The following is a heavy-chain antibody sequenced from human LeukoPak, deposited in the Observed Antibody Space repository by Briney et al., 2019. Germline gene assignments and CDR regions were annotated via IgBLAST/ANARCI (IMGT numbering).Heavy chain of an antibody. Sequence: SETLSLTCTVSGGSISSYYWSWIRQPPGKGLEWIGYIYYSGSTNYNPSLKSRVTISVDTSKNQFSLKLSSVTAADTAVYYCAGLDHWNDEGDWFDPWGQGTLVTVSS. CDR1: GGSISSYY. J-gene: IGHJ5*02. CDR3: AGLDHWNDEGDWFDP. CDR2: IYYSGST. V-gene: IGHV4-59*01. D-gene: IGHD1-1*01.